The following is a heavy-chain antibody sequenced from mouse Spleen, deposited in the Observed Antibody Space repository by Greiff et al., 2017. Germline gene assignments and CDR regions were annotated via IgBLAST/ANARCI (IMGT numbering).Heavy chain of an antibody. CDR3: TRSLTPYGHYFDY. Sequence: VQVVESGAELVRPGASVTLSCKASGYTFTDYDMHWVKQTPVHGLEWIGAIDPETGGTAYNQKFKGKAILTADKSSSTAYMELRSLTSEDSAVYYCTRSLTPYGHYFDYWGQGTTLTVSS. J-gene: IGHJ2*01. CDR2: IDPETGGT. D-gene: IGHD1-1*01. V-gene: IGHV1-15*01. CDR1: GYTFTDYD.